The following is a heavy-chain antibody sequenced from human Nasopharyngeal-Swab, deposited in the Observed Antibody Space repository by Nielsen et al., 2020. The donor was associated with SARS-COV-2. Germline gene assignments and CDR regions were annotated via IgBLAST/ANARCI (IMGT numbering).Heavy chain of an antibody. CDR3: ARGGVYYYGMDV. CDR2: TYYRSKWKS. Sequence: SQTLSLTCVISGDGVSNNGATWNWIRQPPSRGLEWLGRTYYRSKWKSDYAVSVTSRLTINPDTSKNQFSLQLSSVTPEDTAIYYCARGGVYYYGMDVWGQGTTVTVSS. D-gene: IGHD6-25*01. CDR1: GDGVSNNGAT. J-gene: IGHJ6*02. V-gene: IGHV6-1*01.